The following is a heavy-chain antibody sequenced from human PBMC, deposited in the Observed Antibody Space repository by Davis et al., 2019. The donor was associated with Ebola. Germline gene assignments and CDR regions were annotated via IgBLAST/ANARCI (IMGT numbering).Heavy chain of an antibody. CDR3: ARGKGDILTGPPDY. CDR2: NIPIFGTA. D-gene: IGHD3-9*01. Sequence: AASVKVSCKASGYTFTTYDIHWVRQAPGQGLEWMGGNIPIFGTANYAQKFQGRVTITADESTSTAYMELSSLRSEDTAVYYCARGKGDILTGPPDYWGQGTLVTVSS. V-gene: IGHV1-69*13. CDR1: GYTFTTYD. J-gene: IGHJ4*02.